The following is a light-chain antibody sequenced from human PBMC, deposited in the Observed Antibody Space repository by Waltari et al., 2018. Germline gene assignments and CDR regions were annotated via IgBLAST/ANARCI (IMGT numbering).Light chain of an antibody. CDR1: QVINNS. CDR2: AAS. J-gene: IGKJ2*01. CDR3: QQHYNYPYT. Sequence: IQMTNSPSSLSASVGAKVTFPSRASQVINNSLAWYQQKPGKAPKLLIHAASTLQSGVPSRFSGSGSGTAFTLTISSLQPEDFAVYHCQQHYNYPYTFGQGTKVEIK. V-gene: IGKV1-6*01.